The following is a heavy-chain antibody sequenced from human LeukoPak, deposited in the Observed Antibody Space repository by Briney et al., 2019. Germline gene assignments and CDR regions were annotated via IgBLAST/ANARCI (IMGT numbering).Heavy chain of an antibody. CDR1: GFTFSAYA. CDR2: VSGSGTST. CDR3: AKMRGQYYHSYYMDA. Sequence: GSLRLSCVVSGFTFSAYAMSWVRQAPGKGLEWVSAVSGSGTSTYYVDSVKGRFTVSRDNSKSTLYLQMNSLTAEDTAVYYCAKMRGQYYHSYYMDAWGKGTTVTVSS. J-gene: IGHJ6*03. V-gene: IGHV3-23*01.